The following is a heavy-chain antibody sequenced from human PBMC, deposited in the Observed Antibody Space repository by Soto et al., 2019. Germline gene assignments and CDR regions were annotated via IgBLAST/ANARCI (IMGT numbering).Heavy chain of an antibody. CDR2: IYYSGST. CDR3: ARTLRDGYNLGYFDY. J-gene: IGHJ4*02. V-gene: IGHV4-31*03. D-gene: IGHD5-12*01. Sequence: SETLSLTCTVSGGSISSGGYYWSWIRQHPGKGLEWIGYIYYSGSTYYNPSLKSRVTISVDTSKNQFSLKLSSVTAADTAVYYCARTLRDGYNLGYFDYWGQGTLVTVSS. CDR1: GGSISSGGYY.